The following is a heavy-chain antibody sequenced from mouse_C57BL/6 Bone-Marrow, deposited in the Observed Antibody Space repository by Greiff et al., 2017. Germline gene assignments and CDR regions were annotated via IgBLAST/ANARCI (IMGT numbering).Heavy chain of an antibody. CDR2: ISDGGSYT. Sequence: DVKLVESGGGLVKPGGSLKLSCAASGFTFSSYAMSWVRQTPEKRLEWVATISDGGSYTYYPDNVKGRFTISRDNAKNNLYLQMSHLKSEDTAMYYCARDDYSNSAWFAYWGQGTLVTVSA. D-gene: IGHD2-5*01. CDR3: ARDDYSNSAWFAY. J-gene: IGHJ3*01. V-gene: IGHV5-4*01. CDR1: GFTFSSYA.